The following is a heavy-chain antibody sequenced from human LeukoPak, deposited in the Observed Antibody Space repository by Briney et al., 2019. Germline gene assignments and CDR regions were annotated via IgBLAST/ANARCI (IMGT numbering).Heavy chain of an antibody. Sequence: SETLSLTCTVSGGSISSYYWSWIRQPPGKGLEWIGYIYYSGSTNYNPSLKSRVTISVDTSKNQFSLKLSSVTAADTAVYYCARDGTAMEIVFDYWGQGTLVTVSS. CDR1: GGSISSYY. CDR3: ARDGTAMEIVFDY. J-gene: IGHJ4*02. CDR2: IYYSGST. V-gene: IGHV4-59*01. D-gene: IGHD5-18*01.